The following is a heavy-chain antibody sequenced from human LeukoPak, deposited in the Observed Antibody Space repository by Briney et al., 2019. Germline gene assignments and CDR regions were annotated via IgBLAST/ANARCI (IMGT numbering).Heavy chain of an antibody. CDR3: ASYYYDSSGYQVPGY. J-gene: IGHJ4*02. CDR2: ISYDGSNK. V-gene: IGHV3-30*03. CDR1: GFTFSSYG. Sequence: GGSLRLSCAASGFTFSSYGMHWVRQAPGKGGEGVAVISYDGSNKYYADSVKGRFTISRENSKNTLYLQMNSLRAEDTAVYYCASYYYDSSGYQVPGYWGQGTLVTVSS. D-gene: IGHD3-22*01.